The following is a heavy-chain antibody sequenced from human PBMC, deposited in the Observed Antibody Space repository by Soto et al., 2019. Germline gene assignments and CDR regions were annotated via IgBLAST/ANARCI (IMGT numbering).Heavy chain of an antibody. D-gene: IGHD2-15*01. CDR1: GYTFTSYD. Sequence: ASVKVSCKASGYTFTSYDINWVRQATGQRLEWMGWMNPNSGNTGYAQKFQGRVTMTRNTSISTAYMELSSLRFEDTAVFYCARVEENCSGGSCGDAFGIWGQGTMVTVSS. V-gene: IGHV1-8*01. J-gene: IGHJ3*02. CDR3: ARVEENCSGGSCGDAFGI. CDR2: MNPNSGNT.